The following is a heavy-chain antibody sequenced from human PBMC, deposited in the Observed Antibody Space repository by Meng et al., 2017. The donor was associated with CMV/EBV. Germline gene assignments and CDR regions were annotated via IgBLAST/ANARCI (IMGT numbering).Heavy chain of an antibody. CDR3: ARGGNWFDP. CDR1: GGSFRGYY. V-gene: IGHV4-34*01. CDR2: INHSGST. Sequence: QVPLQPLGAGLLKPSEPLSLPFSVYGGSFRGYYWSCFRHPPGSGLEWIEEINHSGSTHYHPSLKSRVTISVDTSKNQFSLKLSSVTAADTAVYYCARGGNWFDPWGQGTLVTVSS. J-gene: IGHJ5*02.